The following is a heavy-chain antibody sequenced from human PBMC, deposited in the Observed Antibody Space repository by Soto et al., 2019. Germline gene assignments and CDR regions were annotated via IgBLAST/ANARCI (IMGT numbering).Heavy chain of an antibody. Sequence: EIQLLESGGGLVQPGGSLRLSCTASGFTFSNYAMSWVRRAPGKGLEWVSAIRANGVGTHYADSVKGRYTISRDNSKNTLYVQKDSLSAEDTAVYYWAKCSVFLTTSGGWCNWFGPWRQGTLVTVSS. V-gene: IGHV3-23*01. J-gene: IGHJ5*02. CDR1: GFTFSNYA. CDR3: AKCSVFLTTSGGWCNWFGP. D-gene: IGHD2-21*01. CDR2: IRANGVGT.